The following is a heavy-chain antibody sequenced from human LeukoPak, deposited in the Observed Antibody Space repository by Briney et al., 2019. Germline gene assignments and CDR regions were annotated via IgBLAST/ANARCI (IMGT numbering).Heavy chain of an antibody. CDR2: IYYSGST. J-gene: IGHJ3*02. CDR3: ARVSLYDMYSSSSIDI. D-gene: IGHD6-13*01. V-gene: IGHV4-59*08. CDR1: GGSISSYY. Sequence: SETLCLTCTVSGGSISSYYWSWIRQPPGKGLEGIGYIYYSGSTNYNPSLKSRVTMSVDTYKNQFSLMLSYVTAADTAVYYCARVSLYDMYSSSSIDIWGQGTMVTVSS.